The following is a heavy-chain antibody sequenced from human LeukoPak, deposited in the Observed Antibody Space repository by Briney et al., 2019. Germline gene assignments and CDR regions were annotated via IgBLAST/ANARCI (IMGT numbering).Heavy chain of an antibody. CDR1: GFTFSIYA. Sequence: GGSLRLSCAASGFTFSIYAMSWVRQAPGKGLEWVSTISGPGDKTYLADSVQGRFSISRDNSKNTVYLQMNSLRAEDTAVYYCTREGVSSSGWYAGWWGQGTLVSVSS. CDR2: ISGPGDKT. D-gene: IGHD6-19*01. J-gene: IGHJ4*02. CDR3: TREGVSSSGWYAGW. V-gene: IGHV3-23*01.